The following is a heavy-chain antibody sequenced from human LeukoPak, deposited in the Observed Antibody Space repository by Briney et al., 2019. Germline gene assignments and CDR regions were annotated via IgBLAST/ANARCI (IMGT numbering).Heavy chain of an antibody. CDR3: AAGVGTTDFDY. V-gene: IGHV3-15*05. Sequence: QPGGSLRLSCGASGFIFSTYEMNWVRQAPGKGLEWVGRFKGISDGGTTDYAAPVKGRFTFSRDDSKNTLFLQMNSLKTEDTGVYFCAAGVGTTDFDYWGQGTLVTVSS. D-gene: IGHD1/OR15-1a*01. J-gene: IGHJ4*02. CDR2: FKGISDGGTT. CDR1: GFIFSTYE.